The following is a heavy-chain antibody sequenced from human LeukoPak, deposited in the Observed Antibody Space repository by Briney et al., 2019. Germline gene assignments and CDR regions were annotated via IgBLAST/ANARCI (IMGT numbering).Heavy chain of an antibody. Sequence: GGSLRLSCAASGFTFNDYAMHWVRQAPGKGLEWGSLISGGSSTYYSDSVKGRFTISRDNSKKSLYLQMNSLRSEDTALYYCAKDQGCSTTSCEYNWFDPWGQGTLVTVSS. V-gene: IGHV3-43*02. J-gene: IGHJ5*02. CDR1: GFTFNDYA. D-gene: IGHD2-2*01. CDR3: AKDQGCSTTSCEYNWFDP. CDR2: ISGGSST.